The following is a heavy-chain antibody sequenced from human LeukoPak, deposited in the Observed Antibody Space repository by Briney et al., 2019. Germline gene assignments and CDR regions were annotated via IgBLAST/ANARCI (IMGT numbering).Heavy chain of an antibody. CDR3: TRGTYYHGSGDAFDI. CDR1: GFTVSSNE. Sequence: GGSLRLSCAASGFTVSSNEMSWVRQAPGKGLEWVSSISGGSTYYADSRKGRFTISRDNSKNTLHLQMNSLRAEDTAVYYCTRGTYYHGSGDAFDIWGQGTMVTVSS. J-gene: IGHJ3*02. CDR2: ISGGST. V-gene: IGHV3-38-3*01. D-gene: IGHD3-10*01.